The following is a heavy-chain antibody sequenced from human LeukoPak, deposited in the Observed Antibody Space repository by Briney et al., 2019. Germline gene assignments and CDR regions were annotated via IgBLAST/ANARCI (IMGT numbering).Heavy chain of an antibody. D-gene: IGHD2-21*02. Sequence: GGSLRLSCAASGFTVSSNYTSWVRQAPGKGLEWVSVIYSGGRTYYADSVKGRFTISRDNSKNTLYLQMNSLRAEDTAVYYCAGTTCGGDCYSEYWGQGTQVTVSS. J-gene: IGHJ4*02. CDR2: IYSGGRT. CDR1: GFTVSSNY. V-gene: IGHV3-53*01. CDR3: AGTTCGGDCYSEY.